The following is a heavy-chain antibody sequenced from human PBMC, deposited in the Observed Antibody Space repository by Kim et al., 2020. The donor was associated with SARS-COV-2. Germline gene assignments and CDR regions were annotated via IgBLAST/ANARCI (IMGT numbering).Heavy chain of an antibody. CDR1: GYTFTSYG. CDR2: ISAYNGNT. V-gene: IGHV1-18*01. Sequence: ASVKVSCKASGYTFTSYGISWVRQAPGQGLEWMGWISAYNGNTNYAQKLQGRVTMTTDTSTSTAYMELRSLRSDDTAVYYCARDRGLLLWFGELLFPFDYWGQGTLVTVSS. J-gene: IGHJ4*02. D-gene: IGHD3-10*01. CDR3: ARDRGLLLWFGELLFPFDY.